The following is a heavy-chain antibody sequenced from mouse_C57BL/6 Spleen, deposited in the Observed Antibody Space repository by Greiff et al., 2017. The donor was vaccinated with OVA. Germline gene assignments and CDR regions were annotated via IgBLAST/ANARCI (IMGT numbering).Heavy chain of an antibody. CDR1: GYAFSSSW. V-gene: IGHV1-82*01. D-gene: IGHD2-4*01. CDR3: ARGGLRRGGFDY. Sequence: QVQLKQSGPELVKPGASVKISCKASGYAFSSSWMNWVKQRPGKGLEWIGRIYPGDGDTNYNGKFKGKATLTADKSSSTAYMQLSSLTSEDSAVYFCARGGLRRGGFDYWGQGTTLTVSS. J-gene: IGHJ2*01. CDR2: IYPGDGDT.